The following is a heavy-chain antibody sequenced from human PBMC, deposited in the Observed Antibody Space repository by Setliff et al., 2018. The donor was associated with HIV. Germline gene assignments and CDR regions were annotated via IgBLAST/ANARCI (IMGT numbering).Heavy chain of an antibody. Sequence: GGSLRLSCAASGFTFSTYSMNWVRRAPGKGLEWISYISTSTRTIYYADSVKGRFTISRDNAKKSLYLQMNSLRAEDTAVYYCVRDVYTSNWYLNWFDPWGQGTLVTVSS. D-gene: IGHD6-13*01. CDR2: ISTSTRTI. J-gene: IGHJ5*02. V-gene: IGHV3-48*04. CDR1: GFTFSTYS. CDR3: VRDVYTSNWYLNWFDP.